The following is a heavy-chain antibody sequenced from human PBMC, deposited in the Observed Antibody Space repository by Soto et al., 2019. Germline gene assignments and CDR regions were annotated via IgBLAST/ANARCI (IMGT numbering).Heavy chain of an antibody. Sequence: QVQLVQSGAEVKKPGSSVKVSCKASGGTFSSYAISWVRQAPGQGLEWMGGIIPIFGTANYAQKFQGRVTITADESTSTAYMELSSLRSEDTAVYYCARVALFAGEDPYYYGMDVWGQGTTVTVSS. CDR1: GGTFSSYA. J-gene: IGHJ6*02. CDR3: ARVALFAGEDPYYYGMDV. D-gene: IGHD3-10*01. CDR2: IIPIFGTA. V-gene: IGHV1-69*01.